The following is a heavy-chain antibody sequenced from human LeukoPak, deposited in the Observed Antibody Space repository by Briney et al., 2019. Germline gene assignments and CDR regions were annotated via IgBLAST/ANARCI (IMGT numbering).Heavy chain of an antibody. J-gene: IGHJ4*02. V-gene: IGHV3-21*06. D-gene: IGHD7-27*01. CDR1: GFTFSTYN. CDR3: ARDLPGVPTDH. CDR2: ITTGSTDI. Sequence: PGGSLRLSCAASGFTFSTYNMNWIRQAPGKGLEWVSSITTGSTDIYYADSLKGRFTISRDDAKNSVYLQMNSLRVEDTAVYYCARDLPGVPTDHWGQGILVTVSS.